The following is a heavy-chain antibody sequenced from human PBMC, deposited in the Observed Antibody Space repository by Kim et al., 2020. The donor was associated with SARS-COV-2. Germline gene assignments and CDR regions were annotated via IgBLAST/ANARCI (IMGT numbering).Heavy chain of an antibody. Sequence: GGSLRLSCSASGFTFSSYAMHWVRQAPGKGLEYVSAISINGGSTYYADSVKGRFTISRDNSKNTLYLQMSSLRAEDTAVYYCVKGSSSWYYDFNWFDPWGQGTLVTVSS. D-gene: IGHD6-13*01. CDR2: ISINGGST. CDR3: VKGSSSWYYDFNWFDP. CDR1: GFTFSSYA. J-gene: IGHJ5*02. V-gene: IGHV3-64D*09.